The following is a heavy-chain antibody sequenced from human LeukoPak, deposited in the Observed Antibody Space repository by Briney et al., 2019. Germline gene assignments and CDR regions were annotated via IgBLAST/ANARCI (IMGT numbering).Heavy chain of an antibody. Sequence: GGSLRLSCAASGFLVSDNYMHWLRQAPGKGLEWVSVLYTGGSTYYADSGEGRFTISRDNSENTLYLQMNSLRVEDTAVYYCARDHWNYHAFDYWGQGTLVTVSS. V-gene: IGHV3-53*01. CDR3: ARDHWNYHAFDY. J-gene: IGHJ4*02. D-gene: IGHD1-7*01. CDR2: LYTGGST. CDR1: GFLVSDNY.